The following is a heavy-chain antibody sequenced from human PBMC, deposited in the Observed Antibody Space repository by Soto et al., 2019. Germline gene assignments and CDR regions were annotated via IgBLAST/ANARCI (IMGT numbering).Heavy chain of an antibody. V-gene: IGHV1-18*04. J-gene: IGHJ4*02. CDR2: ISLYNGNT. CDR1: DFSFTSHG. D-gene: IGHD2-2*01. Sequence: QIQLVQSGPEVKKPGASMKVSCKAYDFSFTSHGISWVRQAPGQGLEWMGWISLYNGNTNYAQQFQGRVTMTTDTSTSTAYMELRSLRSDDTSMYFCAIYHLELFRFDYWGQGTLVTVSS. CDR3: AIYHLELFRFDY.